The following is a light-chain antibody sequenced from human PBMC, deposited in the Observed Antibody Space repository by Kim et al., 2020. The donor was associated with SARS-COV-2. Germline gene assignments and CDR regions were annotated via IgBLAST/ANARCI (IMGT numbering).Light chain of an antibody. CDR2: DVI. J-gene: IGLJ3*02. CDR1: SSDVGGYNY. CDR3: SSYTSNNEWV. V-gene: IGLV2-14*03. Sequence: GPSITCSCTGTSSDVGGYNYVSWYQQHTGKAPKLMVYDVINRPSEVSPRFSGSGSGNTASLTISGLQAEDEADYYCSSYTSNNEWVFGGGTQLTVL.